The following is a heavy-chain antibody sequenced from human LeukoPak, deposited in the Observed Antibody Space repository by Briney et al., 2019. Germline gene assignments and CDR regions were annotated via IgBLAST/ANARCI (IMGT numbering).Heavy chain of an antibody. Sequence: GGSLRLSCNASDFNDFAFSSHTMNWVRQAPGKGLEWVSSISGTSAYIHYGRSVRGRFTISRDNAKNTLYPLMNGVTVEDTGIYYCAKGPGYMDVWGLGTTVTVSS. CDR2: ISGTSAYI. V-gene: IGHV3-21*01. CDR1: DFNDFAFSSHT. CDR3: AKGPGYMDV. J-gene: IGHJ6*03.